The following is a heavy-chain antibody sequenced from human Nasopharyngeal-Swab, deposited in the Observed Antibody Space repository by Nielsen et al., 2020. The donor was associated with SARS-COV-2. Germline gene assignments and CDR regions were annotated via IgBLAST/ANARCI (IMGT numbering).Heavy chain of an antibody. V-gene: IGHV1-18*04. CDR3: ARGKAFRPTAMSGYQDY. CDR2: ISAYNGNT. D-gene: IGHD2-2*01. Sequence: ASVKVSCKASGYTFTSYGISWVRQAPGQGLEWMGWISAYNGNTNYAQKLQDRVTMTTDTSTSTAYMELRSLRSDDTAVYYCARGKAFRPTAMSGYQDYWGQGTLVTVSS. J-gene: IGHJ4*02. CDR1: GYTFTSYG.